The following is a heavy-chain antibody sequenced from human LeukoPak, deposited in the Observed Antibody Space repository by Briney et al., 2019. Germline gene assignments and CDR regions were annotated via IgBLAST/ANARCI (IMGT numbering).Heavy chain of an antibody. CDR2: IKQDGSEK. J-gene: IGHJ4*02. CDR3: ARDRLNAFWSGDSWDY. CDR1: GFTFSSHW. D-gene: IGHD3-3*01. Sequence: GGSLRLSCAASGFTFSSHWMSWVRQAPGKGLEWVANIKQDGSEKYYVDSVKGRFTISRDNTKNSLYLQMNGLRAEDTAVYYCARDRLNAFWSGDSWDYWGQGTLVTVSS. V-gene: IGHV3-7*01.